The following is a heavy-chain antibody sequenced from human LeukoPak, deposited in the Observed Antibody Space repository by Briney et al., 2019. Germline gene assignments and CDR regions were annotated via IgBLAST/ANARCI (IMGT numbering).Heavy chain of an antibody. CDR2: INHSGST. Sequence: SETLSLTCAVYGGSFSGYYWSWIRQPPGKGLEWIGEINHSGSTNYNPSLKSRVTISVGTSKNQFSLKLSSVTAADTAVYYCASGPGYSYGREQDYWGQGTLVTVSS. CDR3: ASGPGYSYGREQDY. CDR1: GGSFSGYY. D-gene: IGHD5-18*01. J-gene: IGHJ4*02. V-gene: IGHV4-34*01.